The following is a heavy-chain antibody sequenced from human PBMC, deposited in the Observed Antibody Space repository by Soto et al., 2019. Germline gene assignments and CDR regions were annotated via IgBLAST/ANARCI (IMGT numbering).Heavy chain of an antibody. Sequence: QITLKESGPTLVKPTQTLTLTCTFSGFSLSTSGVGVGWIRQPPGKALERLALIYWDDDKRYSPSLKSRLTITKDTSKNQVVLTMTNMDPVDTATYYCAHRRIPITMVRGGPPRGNWFDPWGQGTLVTVSS. CDR3: AHRRIPITMVRGGPPRGNWFDP. D-gene: IGHD3-10*01. CDR1: GFSLSTSGVG. CDR2: IYWDDDK. V-gene: IGHV2-5*02. J-gene: IGHJ5*02.